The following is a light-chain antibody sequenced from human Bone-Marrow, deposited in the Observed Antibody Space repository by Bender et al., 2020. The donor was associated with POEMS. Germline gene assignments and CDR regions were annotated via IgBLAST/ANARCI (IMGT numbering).Light chain of an antibody. V-gene: IGLV1-44*01. CDR2: NNS. J-gene: IGLJ3*02. CDR1: SSKFGSYP. Sequence: QSVLTQPPSASGTPGQRVTISCSGSSSKFGSYPVNWYQQLPGAAPKLVIFNNSQRPSGGPDRFPGSNSGTSASLAISGLLSDDEADFYCATWDDSLNGWVFGGGTKLTVL. CDR3: ATWDDSLNGWV.